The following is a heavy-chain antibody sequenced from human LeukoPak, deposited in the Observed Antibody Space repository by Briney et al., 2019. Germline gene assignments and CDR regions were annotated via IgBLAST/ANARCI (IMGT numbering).Heavy chain of an antibody. V-gene: IGHV3-21*06. CDR2: ISSTSSYI. Sequence: RAGGSLRLSCAASGFTFSRYTMNWVRQAPGKGLERVSAISSTSSYIYYADSVKGRFTISRDNAKSSLYLEMNSLGAEDTAVYYCARDSSSWSFDYWGQGTLVTVSS. J-gene: IGHJ4*02. CDR1: GFTFSRYT. CDR3: ARDSSSWSFDY. D-gene: IGHD6-13*01.